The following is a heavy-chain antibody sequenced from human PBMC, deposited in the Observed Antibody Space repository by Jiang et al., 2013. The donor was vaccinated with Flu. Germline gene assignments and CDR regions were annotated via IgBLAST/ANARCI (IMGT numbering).Heavy chain of an antibody. Sequence: GSGLVKPSQTLSLTCTVSDGSISDGSNYWSWIRQPAGKGLEWIGRLYISGNTIYNPSLKSRVTMSVDTSKNQFYLKLNSVTAADTAVYYCARGRGGLWFGDLYPFSWGQGTTVIVSS. CDR1: DGSISDGSNY. CDR3: ARGRGGLWFGDLYPFS. V-gene: IGHV4-61*02. CDR2: LYISGNT. D-gene: IGHD3-10*01. J-gene: IGHJ6*02.